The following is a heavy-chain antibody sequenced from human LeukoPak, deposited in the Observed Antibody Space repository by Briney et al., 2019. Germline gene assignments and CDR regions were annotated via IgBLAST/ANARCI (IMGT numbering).Heavy chain of an antibody. CDR2: INAGNGNT. J-gene: IGHJ5*02. CDR1: GYTFTSYD. Sequence: ASVKVSCKASGYTFTSYDMHWVRQAPGQRLEWMGWINAGNGNTKYSQKFQGRVTITGDTSASTAYMELSSLRSEDTAVCYCARVTGIAAAGRFDPWGQGTLVTVSS. D-gene: IGHD6-13*01. V-gene: IGHV1-3*01. CDR3: ARVTGIAAAGRFDP.